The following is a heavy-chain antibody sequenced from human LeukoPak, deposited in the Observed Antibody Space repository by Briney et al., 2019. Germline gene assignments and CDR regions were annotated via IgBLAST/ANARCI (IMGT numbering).Heavy chain of an antibody. CDR3: ARGTGSLAQDYGDYATVRWDAFDI. D-gene: IGHD4-17*01. J-gene: IGHJ3*02. CDR2: VSYDGSNK. Sequence: GRSLRLSCAASGFTFSRFGMHWVRQAPGKGLEWVAGVSYDGSNKLYADSVKGRFTISRDNSKNTLYLQMNSLRAEDTAVYYCARGTGSLAQDYGDYATVRWDAFDIWGQGTMVTVSS. V-gene: IGHV3-30*03. CDR1: GFTFSRFG.